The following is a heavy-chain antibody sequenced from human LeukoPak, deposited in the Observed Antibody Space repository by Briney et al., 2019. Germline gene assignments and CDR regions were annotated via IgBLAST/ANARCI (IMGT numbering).Heavy chain of an antibody. J-gene: IGHJ6*03. D-gene: IGHD5-18*01. V-gene: IGHV3-30*03. CDR3: ARGYLYYMDV. CDR1: GFIFSDYY. CDR2: ISYDGSNK. Sequence: GGSLRLSCAASGFIFSDYYMSWVRQAPGKGLEWVAVISYDGSNKYYADSVKGRFTISRDNSKNTLYLQMNSLRAEDTAVYYCARGYLYYMDVWGKGTTVTVSS.